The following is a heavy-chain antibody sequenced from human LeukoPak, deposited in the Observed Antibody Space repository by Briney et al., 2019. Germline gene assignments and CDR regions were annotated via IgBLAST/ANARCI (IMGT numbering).Heavy chain of an antibody. CDR1: GFTFSSYW. D-gene: IGHD3-9*01. CDR3: ARDGFEDYDILTGYYYYMDV. J-gene: IGHJ6*03. CDR2: INSDGSST. V-gene: IGHV3-74*01. Sequence: GGSLRLSCAAAGFTFSSYWMHWVRQAPGKGLVWVSRINSDGSSTSYADSVKGRFTISRDNAKNTLYLQMNSLRAEDTAVYYCARDGFEDYDILTGYYYYMDVWGKGTTVTVSS.